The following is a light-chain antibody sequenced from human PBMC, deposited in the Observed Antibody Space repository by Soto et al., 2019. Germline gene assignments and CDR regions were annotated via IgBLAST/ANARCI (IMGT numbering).Light chain of an antibody. Sequence: DTQMTQSPSSLSASVGDRVSITCRASQSIGSYLSWYQVKPGNAPKLLLYAASTLQSGVPTRCSGGGSGTDFTRTIGSLQPEEFATYYWQQTYTAPRTFGQGTEVEI. CDR1: QSIGSY. CDR2: AAS. CDR3: QQTYTAPRT. J-gene: IGKJ1*01. V-gene: IGKV1-39*01.